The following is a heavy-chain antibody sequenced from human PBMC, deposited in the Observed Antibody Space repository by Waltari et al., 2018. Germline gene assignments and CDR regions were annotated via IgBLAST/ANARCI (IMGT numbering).Heavy chain of an antibody. CDR1: GFTFSSYA. J-gene: IGHJ4*02. V-gene: IGHV3-23*01. D-gene: IGHD3-10*01. CDR2: ISGSGGST. CDR3: AKAELWFRVHPRDFDY. Sequence: EVQLLESGGGLVKPGGSLRLSCAASGFTFSSYAMCWVRQAPGNGLAWVSAISGSGGSTCYADSVKGRFTISRENSKNTLYLQMNSLRAEDTAVYYCAKAELWFRVHPRDFDYWGQGTLVTVSS.